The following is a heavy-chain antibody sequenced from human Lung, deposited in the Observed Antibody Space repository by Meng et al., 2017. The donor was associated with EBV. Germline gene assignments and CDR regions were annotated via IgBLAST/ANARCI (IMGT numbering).Heavy chain of an antibody. D-gene: IGHD6-19*01. CDR1: GYTFTGYY. CDR3: AHQAVAGTRGWFDP. J-gene: IGHJ5*02. V-gene: IGHV1-2*06. CDR2: INPNSGGT. Sequence: QGKLGKSGAEVKRPGAPVKVSCKASGYTFTGYYMHWVRQAPGQGLEWMGRINPNSGGTNYAQKFQGKVTMTRDTSISTAYMELSRLRSDDTAVYYCAHQAVAGTRGWFDPWGQGTLVTVSS.